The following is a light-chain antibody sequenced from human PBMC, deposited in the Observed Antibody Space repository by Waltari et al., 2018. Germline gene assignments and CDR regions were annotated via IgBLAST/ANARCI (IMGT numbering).Light chain of an antibody. CDR2: LGS. J-gene: IGKJ2*01. V-gene: IGKV2-28*01. CDR3: MQALQTPRT. CDR1: QSLLHSNGYTY. Sequence: DIVMTQSPLSLPVTPGEPASRTCRSSQSLLHSNGYTYLDWYLQKPGQPPQLRIYLGSSRASGVPARFSGSGSGTDFTLKISRVEAEDLGVYYCMQALQTPRTFGQGTKLDIK.